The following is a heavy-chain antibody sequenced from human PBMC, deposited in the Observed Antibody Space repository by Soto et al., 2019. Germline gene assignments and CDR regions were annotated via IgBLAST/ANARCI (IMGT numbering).Heavy chain of an antibody. J-gene: IGHJ1*01. CDR2: IYGSGSA. Sequence: SETLSLTCSVSGGSVSSGGYYWGWIRQHPGKDLEWIGYIYGSGSAYYNPSLRSRLTILVDTSKNQISLNLRSVTDADTAVYYCVRGGVDFVGYFQHWGQGTLVTV. V-gene: IGHV4-31*03. CDR1: GGSVSSGGYY. D-gene: IGHD3-10*01. CDR3: VRGGVDFVGYFQH.